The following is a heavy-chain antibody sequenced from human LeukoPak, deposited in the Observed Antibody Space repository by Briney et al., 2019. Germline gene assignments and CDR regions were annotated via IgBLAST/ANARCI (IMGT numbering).Heavy chain of an antibody. CDR1: GYTFTSYG. CDR3: ARARATVTTPDAFDI. Sequence: ASVKVSCKASGYTFTSYGISWVRQAPGQGLEWMGWISAYNGNTNYAQKLQGRVTMTTDTSTSTAYMELRSLRSDDTAVYYCARARATVTTPDAFDILGQGTMVTVSS. V-gene: IGHV1-18*01. J-gene: IGHJ3*02. D-gene: IGHD4-17*01. CDR2: ISAYNGNT.